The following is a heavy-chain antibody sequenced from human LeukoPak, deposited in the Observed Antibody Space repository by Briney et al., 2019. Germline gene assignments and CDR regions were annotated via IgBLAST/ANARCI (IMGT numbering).Heavy chain of an antibody. J-gene: IGHJ4*02. CDR3: ARGYDYVWGSYRKGFDY. CDR2: ISSSGSTI. D-gene: IGHD3-16*02. V-gene: IGHV3-48*03. CDR1: GFTFSSYE. Sequence: PGGSLRLSCAASGFTFSSYEMNWVRQAPGKGLEWVSYISSSGSTIYYADSVKGRFTISRGNAKNSLYLQMNSLRAEDTAVYYCARGYDYVWGSYRKGFDYWGQGTLVTVSS.